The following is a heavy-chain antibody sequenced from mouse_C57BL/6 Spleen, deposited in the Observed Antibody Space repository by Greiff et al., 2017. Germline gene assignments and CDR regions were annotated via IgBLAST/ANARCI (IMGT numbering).Heavy chain of an antibody. V-gene: IGHV3-6*01. D-gene: IGHD2-4*01. CDR2: ISYDGSN. CDR3: ARGDYDAWFAY. J-gene: IGHJ3*01. Sequence: EVKLVESGPGLVKPSQSLSLTCSVPGYSITSGYYWYWIRQFPGNKLEWMGYISYDGSNNYNPSLKNRISITRDTSKYQFVLKLNSVTTEDTATYYCARGDYDAWFAYWGQGTLVTVSA. CDR1: GYSITSGYY.